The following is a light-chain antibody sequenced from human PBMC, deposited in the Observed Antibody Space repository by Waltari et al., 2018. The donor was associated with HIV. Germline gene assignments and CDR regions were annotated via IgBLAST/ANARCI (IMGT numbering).Light chain of an antibody. V-gene: IGKV2-28*01. CDR3: MQPLQTPWT. J-gene: IGKJ1*01. CDR1: QSLLHSNGYTH. Sequence: DIVMTQSPLSLPVTPGEPASISRRSSQSLLHSNGYTHLDWYLQKPGQSPQLLIYLGSNRASGVPERFSGSGSGTNFTLRIGRVAAEDVGVYYCMQPLQTPWTFGQGTKVEIK. CDR2: LGS.